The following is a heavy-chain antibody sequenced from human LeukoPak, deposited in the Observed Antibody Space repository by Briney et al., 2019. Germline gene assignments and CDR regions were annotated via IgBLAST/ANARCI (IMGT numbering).Heavy chain of an antibody. J-gene: IGHJ6*03. CDR1: GGSISSYY. CDR2: IYTSGST. D-gene: IGHD5-18*01. Sequence: SETLSLTCTVSGGSISSYYWSWIRQPAGKGLEWIGRIYTSGSTNYNPSLKSRVTISVDTSKNQFSLKLSSVTAADTAVYYCASLTAGQPYYYYMDVWGKGTTVTVSS. V-gene: IGHV4-4*07. CDR3: ASLTAGQPYYYYMDV.